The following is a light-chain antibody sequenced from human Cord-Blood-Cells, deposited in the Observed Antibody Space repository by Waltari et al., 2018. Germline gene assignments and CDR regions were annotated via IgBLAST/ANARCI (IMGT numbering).Light chain of an antibody. Sequence: DIQMTQSPSTLSAFVGDRVTITCRASQSISIWLAWYQQKPVKAPKVLIYDASSLESGVPARFSGSGSGTEVTLTISSLQPDDFATYYCQQYNSYSVYTFGQGTKLEIK. J-gene: IGKJ2*01. CDR2: DAS. CDR1: QSISIW. V-gene: IGKV1-5*01. CDR3: QQYNSYSVYT.